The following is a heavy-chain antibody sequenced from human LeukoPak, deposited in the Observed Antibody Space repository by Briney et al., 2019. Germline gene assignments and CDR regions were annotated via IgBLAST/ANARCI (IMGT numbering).Heavy chain of an antibody. V-gene: IGHV4-4*09. D-gene: IGHD6-13*01. CDR3: ARWGLYSSSWDSLDY. CDR2: IYTSGST. J-gene: IGHJ4*02. Sequence: SETLSLTCTVSGGSISSYYWSWIRQPPGKGLEWIGYIYTSGSTNYNPSLKSRVTISVDTSKNQFSLKLSSVTAADTAVYYCARWGLYSSSWDSLDYWGQGTLVTVSS. CDR1: GGSISSYY.